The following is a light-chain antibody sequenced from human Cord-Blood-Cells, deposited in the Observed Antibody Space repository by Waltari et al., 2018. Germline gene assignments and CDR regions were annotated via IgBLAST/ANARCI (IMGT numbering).Light chain of an antibody. J-gene: IGLJ3*02. V-gene: IGLV2-14*01. CDR2: DVS. CDR3: MQSIQLPWT. Sequence: QSALTQPASVSGSPGQSITISCTGTSSDVGGYNYVSWYQQHPGKAPKLMIYDVSKRPSGVSNRFSGSKSGNTASLTISGLQAEDEADYYCMQSIQLPWTFGQGTK. CDR1: SSDVGGYNY.